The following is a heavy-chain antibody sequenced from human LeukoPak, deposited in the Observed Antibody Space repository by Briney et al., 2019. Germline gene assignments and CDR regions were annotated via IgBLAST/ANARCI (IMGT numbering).Heavy chain of an antibody. CDR3: AKAVGSSGYFSRDAFDI. V-gene: IGHV3-23*01. D-gene: IGHD3-22*01. Sequence: GGSLRLTCAPSGFTFSSYAMSWVRQAPGKGLEWVAVISGGGSGTYYADSVRGRFTISRDNSKNTVYLQMNSLRAEDTAIYYCAKAVGSSGYFSRDAFDIWGQGTMVTVSS. CDR1: GFTFSSYA. CDR2: ISGGGSGT. J-gene: IGHJ3*02.